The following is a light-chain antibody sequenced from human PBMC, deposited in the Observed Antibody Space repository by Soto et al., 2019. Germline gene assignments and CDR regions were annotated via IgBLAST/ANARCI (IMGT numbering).Light chain of an antibody. Sequence: EIVMTQSPATLSVSPGERATLSCRASQSVSSNLAWYQQKPGQAPRLLIYGASIRATGIPARFSGSGSGTEFTLTISSLQSKDFAVYYCQQYNNWPRTFGQGTRWIS. CDR1: QSVSSN. CDR2: GAS. CDR3: QQYNNWPRT. J-gene: IGKJ1*01. V-gene: IGKV3D-15*01.